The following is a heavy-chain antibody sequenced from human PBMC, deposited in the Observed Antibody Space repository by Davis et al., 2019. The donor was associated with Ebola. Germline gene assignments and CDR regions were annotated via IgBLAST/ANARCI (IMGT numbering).Heavy chain of an antibody. D-gene: IGHD3-22*01. Sequence: GSLRLSCTVSGGSISSSSYYWGWIRQPPLPGLEWIGSIYYSGSTYYNPSLKSRVTISVDTSKNQFSLKLSSVTDADTAVYYCASMIVDYFDYWGQGTLVTVSS. V-gene: IGHV4-39*01. CDR2: IYYSGST. CDR1: GGSISSSSYY. J-gene: IGHJ4*02. CDR3: ASMIVDYFDY.